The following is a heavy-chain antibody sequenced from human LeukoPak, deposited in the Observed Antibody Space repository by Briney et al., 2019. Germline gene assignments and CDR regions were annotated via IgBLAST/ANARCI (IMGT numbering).Heavy chain of an antibody. CDR1: GDSVSSNSAA. CDR2: TYYRSKWYN. J-gene: IGHJ3*02. CDR3: ARDVWVPPNYGGNSGGAFDI. D-gene: IGHD4-23*01. V-gene: IGHV6-1*01. Sequence: SQTLSLTCAISGDSVSSNSAAWNWIRQSPSRGLEWLGRTYYRSKWYNDYAVSVKSRITINPDTSKNQFSLQLNSVTPEDTAVYYCARDVWVPPNYGGNSGGAFDIWGQGTMVTVSS.